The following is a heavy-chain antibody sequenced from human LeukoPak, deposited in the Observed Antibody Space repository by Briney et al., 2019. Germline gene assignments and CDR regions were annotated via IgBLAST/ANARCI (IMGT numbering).Heavy chain of an antibody. Sequence: ASVKVSCKASGYTFTGYYMHWVRQAPGQGLEWMGWISAYNGNTNYAQKLQGRVTMTIDTSTSTAYMELRSLRSDDTAVYYCARVRWASCSSTSCFGEFDYWGQGTLVTVSS. CDR1: GYTFTGYY. CDR3: ARVRWASCSSTSCFGEFDY. D-gene: IGHD2-2*01. J-gene: IGHJ4*02. V-gene: IGHV1-18*04. CDR2: ISAYNGNT.